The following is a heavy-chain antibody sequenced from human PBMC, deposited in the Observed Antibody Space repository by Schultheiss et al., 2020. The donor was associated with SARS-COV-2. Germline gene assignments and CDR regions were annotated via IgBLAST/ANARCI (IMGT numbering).Heavy chain of an antibody. D-gene: IGHD2-15*01. V-gene: IGHV5-51*01. CDR2: IYPGDSDT. CDR1: GYSFTTYW. Sequence: KVSCKGSGYSFTTYWIGWVRQTPGKGLEWMGIIYPGDSDTRYSPSFQGQVTISADKSISTAFLQWSSLKASDTAMYYCARPYCSGGSCPRAFDIWGQGTMVTVSS. J-gene: IGHJ3*02. CDR3: ARPYCSGGSCPRAFDI.